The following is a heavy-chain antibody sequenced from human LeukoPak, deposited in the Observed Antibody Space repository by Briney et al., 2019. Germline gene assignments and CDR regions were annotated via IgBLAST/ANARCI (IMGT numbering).Heavy chain of an antibody. CDR3: AKYRSGDFDYYPDLDS. V-gene: IGHV3-23*01. J-gene: IGHJ4*02. CDR1: GFTFSSYA. Sequence: GGSLRLSCAASGFTFSSYAMSWVRQAPGKGLEWVSAISGSGGSTYYADSVKGRFTISRDNFKNILYLQMNSLRAEDTAVYYCAKYRSGDFDYYPDLDSWGQGTLVTVSS. CDR2: ISGSGGST. D-gene: IGHD3-9*01.